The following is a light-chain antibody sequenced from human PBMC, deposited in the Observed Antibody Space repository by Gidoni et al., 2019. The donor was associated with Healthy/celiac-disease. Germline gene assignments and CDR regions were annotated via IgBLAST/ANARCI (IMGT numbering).Light chain of an antibody. CDR1: QSVLYSSNNKNY. V-gene: IGKV4-1*01. CDR3: QQYYSTPQLT. J-gene: IGKJ4*01. CDR2: WAS. Sequence: DIVMTQSPDSLAVPLGERATINCKSSQSVLYSSNNKNYLAWYQQKPGQPPKLLIYWASTGESGVPDRFSGSGSGTDFTLTISSLQAEDVAVYYCQQYYSTPQLTFGGGTKVEIK.